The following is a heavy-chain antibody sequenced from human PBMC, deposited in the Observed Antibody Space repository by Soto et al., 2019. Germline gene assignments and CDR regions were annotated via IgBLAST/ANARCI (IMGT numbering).Heavy chain of an antibody. Sequence: PSETLSLTCTVSGGSISSYYLSWIRQPPGKGLEWIGYLYYRGNTNYNPSLKSRVTISVDTSKNQFSLKLSSVTAADTAVYYCARAGYYGSGSHDYWGQGTLVTVSS. CDR2: LYYRGNT. V-gene: IGHV4-59*01. CDR3: ARAGYYGSGSHDY. D-gene: IGHD3-10*01. CDR1: GGSISSYY. J-gene: IGHJ4*02.